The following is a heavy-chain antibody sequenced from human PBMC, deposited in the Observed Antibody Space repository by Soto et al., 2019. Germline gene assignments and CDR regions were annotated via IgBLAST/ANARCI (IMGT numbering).Heavy chain of an antibody. Sequence: GGSLILSCAAPGFTFSSYAMHWVRQAPGKGLEWVAVISYDGSNKYYADSVKGRFTISRDNSKNTLYLQMNSLRAEDTAVYYCACTRYGSGSYYYYGMDVWGKGTTVTVSS. V-gene: IGHV3-30-3*01. CDR1: GFTFSSYA. J-gene: IGHJ6*04. D-gene: IGHD3-10*01. CDR2: ISYDGSNK. CDR3: ACTRYGSGSYYYYGMDV.